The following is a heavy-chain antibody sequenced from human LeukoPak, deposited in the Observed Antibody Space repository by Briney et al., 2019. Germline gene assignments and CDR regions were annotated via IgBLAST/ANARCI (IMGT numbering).Heavy chain of an antibody. J-gene: IGHJ4*02. D-gene: IGHD3-9*01. CDR1: GYSFTSYW. Sequence: NRGESLKISCKGSGYSFTSYWIGWVRQMPGKGLEWMGIIYPGDSDTRYSPSFQGQGTISADKSISTAYLQWNSLKASDTAIYYCTRSPDIDILTGYSRYYFDYWGQGTLVTVSS. CDR2: IYPGDSDT. V-gene: IGHV5-51*01. CDR3: TRSPDIDILTGYSRYYFDY.